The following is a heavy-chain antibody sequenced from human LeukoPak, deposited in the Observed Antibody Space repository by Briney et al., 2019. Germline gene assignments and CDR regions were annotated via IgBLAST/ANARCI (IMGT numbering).Heavy chain of an antibody. CDR3: ARVSSAARPPFTFYYMDV. CDR2: ISTSGST. Sequence: SETLSLTCTVSGGSIRNYYWSWIRQPAGKGLEWIGRISTSGSTNYKPSLKSRVTMSVDTSKNQFSLRLSSVTAADTAVYYCARVSSAARPPFTFYYMDVWGKGTTVTVSS. CDR1: GGSIRNYY. J-gene: IGHJ6*03. V-gene: IGHV4-4*07. D-gene: IGHD6-6*01.